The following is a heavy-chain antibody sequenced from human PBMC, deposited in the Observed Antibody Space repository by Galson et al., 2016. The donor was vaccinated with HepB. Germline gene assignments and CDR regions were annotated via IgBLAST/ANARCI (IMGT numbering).Heavy chain of an antibody. Sequence: SLRLSCAASGFTLSSSAMTWVRQAPGRGLEWVSAITETGSFAFYADSVRGRFTLSRDTSKNTVYLQMNNLRADDTALYYCGRRYPTMTTRYPYPFDVWGQGTVVTVSS. V-gene: IGHV3-23*01. J-gene: IGHJ4*02. CDR3: GRRYPTMTTRYPYPFDV. D-gene: IGHD3-22*01. CDR1: GFTLSSSA. CDR2: ITETGSFA.